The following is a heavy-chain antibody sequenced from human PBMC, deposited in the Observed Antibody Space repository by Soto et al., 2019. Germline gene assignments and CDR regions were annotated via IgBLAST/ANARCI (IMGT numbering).Heavy chain of an antibody. D-gene: IGHD6-13*01. J-gene: IGHJ4*02. V-gene: IGHV3-7*01. CDR2: IKQDGSEK. Sequence: EVQLVESGGGLVQPGGSLRLSCAASGFTFSSYWMSWVRQAPGKGLEWVANIKQDGSEKYYVDSVKGRFTISRDNAKNSLYLQMNSLRAEDTAVYYCARDLVIAAAGLFDYWSQGILVTVSS. CDR3: ARDLVIAAAGLFDY. CDR1: GFTFSSYW.